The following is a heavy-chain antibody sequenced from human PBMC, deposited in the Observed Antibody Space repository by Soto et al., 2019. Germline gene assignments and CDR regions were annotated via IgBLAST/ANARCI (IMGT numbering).Heavy chain of an antibody. Sequence: GGSLRLSCAASGVTLGDYYMSWIRQAPGKGLEWLAYISSSGTTADYSDSVKGRFTISRDNTKNSVSLQMNSLGADDTAVYYCARDRGPPNYDWLLTLWGQGTLVTVSS. CDR1: GVTLGDYY. CDR3: ARDRGPPNYDWLLTL. D-gene: IGHD3-9*01. V-gene: IGHV3-11*01. J-gene: IGHJ4*02. CDR2: ISSSGTTA.